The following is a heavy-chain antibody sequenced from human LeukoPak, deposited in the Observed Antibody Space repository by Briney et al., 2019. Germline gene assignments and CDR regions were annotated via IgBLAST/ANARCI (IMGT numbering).Heavy chain of an antibody. CDR1: GGSISSSSYY. CDR2: IYYSGST. CDR3: ARDKVGATSRFYYYMDV. D-gene: IGHD1-26*01. V-gene: IGHV4-39*07. Sequence: PSETLSLTCTVSGGSISSSSYYWGWIRQPPGKGLEWIGSIYYSGSTYYNPSLKSRVTISVDTSKNQFSLKLSSVTAADTAVYYCARDKVGATSRFYYYMDVWGKGTTVTVSS. J-gene: IGHJ6*03.